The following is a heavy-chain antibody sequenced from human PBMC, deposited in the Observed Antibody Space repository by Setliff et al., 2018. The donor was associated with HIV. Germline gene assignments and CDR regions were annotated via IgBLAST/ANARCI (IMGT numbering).Heavy chain of an antibody. CDR1: GFTFSSYE. CDR3: ARSEKYCSSVSCFRGCYGMDV. J-gene: IGHJ6*02. V-gene: IGHV3-48*03. Sequence: PGGSLRLSCAASGFTFSSYEMNWVRQAPGKGLEWVSYISSSGSTIYYADSVKGRFTISRDNAKNSLYLQMNSLRAEDTAVYYCARSEKYCSSVSCFRGCYGMDVWGHGTTVTVSS. CDR2: ISSSGSTI. D-gene: IGHD2-2*01.